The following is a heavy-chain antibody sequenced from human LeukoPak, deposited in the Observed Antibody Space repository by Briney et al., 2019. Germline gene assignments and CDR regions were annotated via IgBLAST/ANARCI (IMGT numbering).Heavy chain of an antibody. CDR1: GFTFSSYA. V-gene: IGHV3-30*04. J-gene: IGHJ4*02. CDR3: ASRNWNDVNY. Sequence: PGGSLRLSCAASGFTFSSYAMHWVRLAPGKGLEWVAVISYDGSNKYYADSVKGRFTISRDNSKNTLYLQMNSLRAEDTAVYYCASRNWNDVNYWGQGTLVTVSS. D-gene: IGHD1-20*01. CDR2: ISYDGSNK.